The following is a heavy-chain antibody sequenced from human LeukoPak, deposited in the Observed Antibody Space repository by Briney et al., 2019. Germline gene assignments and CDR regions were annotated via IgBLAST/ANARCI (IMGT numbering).Heavy chain of an antibody. CDR1: GYTFSMSG. CDR2: ITSSGSPI. V-gene: IGHV3-48*02. J-gene: IGHJ4*02. CDR3: AKAFTPNDY. Sequence: GGSLRLSCAASGYTFSMSGMHWFRQAPGKGLEWVSYITSSGSPIYYADSVRGRFTITRDNAKNSVFLQMNSLRDDDTAVYYCAKAFTPNDYWGQGTLVTVPS.